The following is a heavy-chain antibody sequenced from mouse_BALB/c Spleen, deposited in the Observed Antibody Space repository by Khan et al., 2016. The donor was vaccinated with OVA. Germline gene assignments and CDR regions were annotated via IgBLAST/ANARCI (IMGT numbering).Heavy chain of an antibody. D-gene: IGHD1-1*01. J-gene: IGHJ2*01. CDR2: IGYSGST. V-gene: IGHV3-2*02. CDR1: GYSITSDYA. CDR3: ADERLLHQYPNYFDY. Sequence: EVQLQESGPGLLKPSQSLSLTCTVTGYSITSDYAWNWIRQFPGNQLEWMAYIGYSGSTTYNPSLRSRISITRDTSKNPFFLQLNSLTTEDKTTCYSADERLLHQYPNYFDYWGQGTTLTVSS.